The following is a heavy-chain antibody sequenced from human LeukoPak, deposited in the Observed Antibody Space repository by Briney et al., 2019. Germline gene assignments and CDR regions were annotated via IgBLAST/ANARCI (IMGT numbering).Heavy chain of an antibody. CDR1: GGSISSGDYY. CDR3: ARERKTIAAAAFDY. V-gene: IGHV4-30-4*01. D-gene: IGHD6-13*01. CDR2: ICYSGST. Sequence: SETLSLTCTVSGGSISSGDYYWSWIRQPPGKGLEWIGYICYSGSTYYNPSLKSRVTISVDTSENQFSLKLSSVTAADKAVYYCARERKTIAAAAFDYWGQGTLVSVSS. J-gene: IGHJ4*02.